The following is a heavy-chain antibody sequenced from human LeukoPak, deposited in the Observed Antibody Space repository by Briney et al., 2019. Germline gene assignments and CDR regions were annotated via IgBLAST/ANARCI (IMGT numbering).Heavy chain of an antibody. J-gene: IGHJ4*02. CDR1: GYTFTSYG. D-gene: IGHD6-13*01. V-gene: IGHV1-18*01. CDR3: ARDSGSYSSSWPIDY. CDR2: ISAYNGNT. Sequence: GASVKVSCKASGYTFTSYGISWVRQAPGQGLEWMGWISAYNGNTNYAQKLQGRVTMTTDTSTSTAYMEPRSLRSDDTAVYYCARDSGSYSSSWPIDYWGQGTLVTVSS.